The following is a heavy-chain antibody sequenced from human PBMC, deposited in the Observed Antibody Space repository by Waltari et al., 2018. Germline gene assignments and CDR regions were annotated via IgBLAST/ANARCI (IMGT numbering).Heavy chain of an antibody. Sequence: QVQLVQSGAEVKKPGSSVKVSCKASGGTFSSYAISWVRQAPGQGLEWMGGIIPIFGTANYAQKFQGRVTITTDESTSTAYMELSSLRSEDTAVYYCARDGVAGTTPYYYYGMDVWGQGTTVTVSS. V-gene: IGHV1-69*05. CDR1: GGTFSSYA. CDR2: IIPIFGTA. D-gene: IGHD6-19*01. CDR3: ARDGVAGTTPYYYYGMDV. J-gene: IGHJ6*02.